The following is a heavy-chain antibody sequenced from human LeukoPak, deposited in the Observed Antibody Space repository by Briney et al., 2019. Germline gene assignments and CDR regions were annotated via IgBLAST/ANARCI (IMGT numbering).Heavy chain of an antibody. J-gene: IGHJ4*02. V-gene: IGHV3-7*01. Sequence: GESLRLSCAASGFTFSSYAMSWVRQAPGKGLEWVANIKQDGVEDYYVDSVKGRFTISRDNAKNSLYLQMNSLRGEDTAIYCCARDLRASGWTQGYWGQGTLVTVSS. CDR2: IKQDGVED. CDR1: GFTFSSYA. D-gene: IGHD6-19*01. CDR3: ARDLRASGWTQGY.